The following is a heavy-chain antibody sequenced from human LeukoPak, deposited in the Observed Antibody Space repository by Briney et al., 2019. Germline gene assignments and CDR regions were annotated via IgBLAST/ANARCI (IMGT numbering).Heavy chain of an antibody. CDR2: ISTYNSNT. J-gene: IGHJ6*03. CDR1: GYIFTSHG. Sequence: GASVKVSCKASGYIFTSHGISWVRQAPGQELEWMGWISTYNSNTNYAQKLQGRVTMTTDTSTSTAYMELSSLKSDDTAVYYCARGRDTSGYYSGYYYFYYMDVWGNGTTVTVSS. CDR3: ARGRDTSGYYSGYYYFYYMDV. V-gene: IGHV1-18*01. D-gene: IGHD3-22*01.